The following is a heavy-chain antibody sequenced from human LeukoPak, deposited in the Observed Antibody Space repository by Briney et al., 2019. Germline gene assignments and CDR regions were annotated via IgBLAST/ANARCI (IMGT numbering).Heavy chain of an antibody. V-gene: IGHV4-39*07. J-gene: IGHJ4*02. CDR1: GGSIRSRSYY. D-gene: IGHD3-22*01. CDR3: ARGDSSGYDYRDYFDY. CDR2: IYYTGST. Sequence: SETLSLTCIVSGGSIRSRSYYWGWIRQPPGKGLEWIGSIYYTGSTYYNPSLKSRVTISVDTSKNQFSLKLSSVTAADTAVYYCARGDSSGYDYRDYFDYWAQGTLVTVSS.